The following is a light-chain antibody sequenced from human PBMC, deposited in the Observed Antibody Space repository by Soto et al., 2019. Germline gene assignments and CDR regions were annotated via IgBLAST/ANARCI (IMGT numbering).Light chain of an antibody. CDR2: DAS. Sequence: EIVMTQSPATLSVSPGERATLSCRASQSVRNSLAWDQQKFGQAPRLLIYDASTRATGIPTRFSGSGSGTEFTLTIGSLQSEDFAVYYCQQYYNWPLYTFGQGTKLEIK. J-gene: IGKJ2*01. CDR1: QSVRNS. V-gene: IGKV3-15*01. CDR3: QQYYNWPLYT.